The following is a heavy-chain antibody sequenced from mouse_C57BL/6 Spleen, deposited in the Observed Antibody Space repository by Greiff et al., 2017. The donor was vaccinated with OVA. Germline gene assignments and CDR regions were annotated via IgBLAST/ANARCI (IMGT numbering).Heavy chain of an antibody. J-gene: IGHJ2*01. Sequence: DVMLVESGGGLVKPGGSLKLSCAASGFTFSSYAMSWVRQTPEKRLEWVATISDGGSYTYYPDNVKGRFTISRDNAKNNLYLQMSHLKSEDTAMYYCAREGVTRPYWGQGTTLTVSS. D-gene: IGHD2-2*01. CDR2: ISDGGSYT. CDR3: AREGVTRPY. V-gene: IGHV5-4*01. CDR1: GFTFSSYA.